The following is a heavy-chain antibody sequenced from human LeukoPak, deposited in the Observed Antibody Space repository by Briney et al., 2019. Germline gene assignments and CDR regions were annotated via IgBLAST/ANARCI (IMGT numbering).Heavy chain of an antibody. CDR2: IYNGGST. Sequence: PGGSPRLSCAASGFTVSSNYMSWVRQAPGKGLEWVSVIYNGGSTYYADSVKGRFTISRDNSKNTLYLQMNSLRAEDTAVYYCARGGSGSYLNWFDPWGQGTLATVSS. V-gene: IGHV3-66*01. CDR3: ARGGSGSYLNWFDP. J-gene: IGHJ5*02. D-gene: IGHD3-10*01. CDR1: GFTVSSNY.